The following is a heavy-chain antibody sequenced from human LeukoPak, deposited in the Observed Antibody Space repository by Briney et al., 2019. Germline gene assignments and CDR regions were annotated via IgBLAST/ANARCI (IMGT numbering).Heavy chain of an antibody. CDR2: ITPGGGT. D-gene: IGHD4-17*01. J-gene: IGHJ4*01. CDR1: EFTFSSYV. V-gene: IGHV3-23*01. CDR3: VSGGDYHVRLCTY. Sequence: GGSLRLSCAASEFTFSSYVMAWVRQAPGKGLEWVSTITPGGGTYYADSVEGRFTISRDNSKNTLYLKMNSLTAEDTAIYYCVSGGDYHVRLCTYWGQGTLVTVSS.